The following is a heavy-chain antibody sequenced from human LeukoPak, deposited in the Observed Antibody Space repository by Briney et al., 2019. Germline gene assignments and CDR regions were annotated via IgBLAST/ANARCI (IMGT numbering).Heavy chain of an antibody. J-gene: IGHJ4*02. CDR3: ARGRKVRGPSFDY. CDR2: IYYSGST. V-gene: IGHV4-30-4*01. CDR1: GGSISSGDYY. D-gene: IGHD3-10*01. Sequence: PSETLSLTCTVSGGSISSGDYYWSWIRQPPGKGLEWIGYIYYSGSTYYNPSLKSRVTISVDTSKNQFSLKLSSVTAADTAVYYCARGRKVRGPSFDYWGQGTLVTVSS.